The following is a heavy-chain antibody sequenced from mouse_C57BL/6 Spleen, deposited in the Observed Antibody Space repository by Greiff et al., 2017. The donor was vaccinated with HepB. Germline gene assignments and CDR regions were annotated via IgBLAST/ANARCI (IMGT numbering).Heavy chain of an antibody. CDR3: ARSPDDDGEYWYFDV. J-gene: IGHJ1*03. CDR1: GYTFTDYH. D-gene: IGHD2-4*01. V-gene: IGHV1-18*01. CDR2: INPNNGGT. Sequence: EVQLQQSGPELVKPGASVKIPCKASGYTFTDYHMDWVKQSHGKSLEWIGDINPNNGGTIYNQKFKGKATLTVDKSSSTAYMELRSLTSEDTAVYYCARSPDDDGEYWYFDVWGTGTTVTVSS.